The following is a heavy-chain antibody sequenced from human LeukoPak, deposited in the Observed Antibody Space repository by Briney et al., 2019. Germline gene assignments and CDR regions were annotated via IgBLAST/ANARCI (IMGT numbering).Heavy chain of an antibody. CDR1: GGTFSNYA. Sequence: GASVKVSCKASGGTFSNYAISWVRQAPGQGLEWMGGIIPIFGTRNYAQKFQGRVTVTADESTSTAYMEQSSLRSDDTAVYYCARHHRAYNWNGPPLHFFDHWGQGTLVTVSS. V-gene: IGHV1-69*13. J-gene: IGHJ4*02. D-gene: IGHD1-20*01. CDR3: ARHHRAYNWNGPPLHFFDH. CDR2: IIPIFGTR.